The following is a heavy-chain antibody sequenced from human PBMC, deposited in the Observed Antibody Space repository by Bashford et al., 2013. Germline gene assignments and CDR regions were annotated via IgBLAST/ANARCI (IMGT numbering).Heavy chain of an antibody. V-gene: IGHV1-69*13. CDR3: ARDLYYDTTYGQAEAFDI. J-gene: IGHJ3*02. CDR2: IINMYQTA. Sequence: SVKVSCKASGGTFRSYGISWVRQAPGQALEWMGGIINMYQTANYAQKFQGRVTITADEYTTTVYMELRSLRSEDTATYYCARDLYYDTTYGQAEAFDIWGPGTMVTVSS. D-gene: IGHD3-22*01. CDR1: GGTFRSYG.